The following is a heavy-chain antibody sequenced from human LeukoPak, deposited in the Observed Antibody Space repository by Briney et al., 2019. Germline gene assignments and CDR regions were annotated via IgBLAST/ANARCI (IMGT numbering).Heavy chain of an antibody. V-gene: IGHV5-51*01. CDR2: IYPGDSDT. CDR3: ASTDPRHDSFDL. D-gene: IGHD3-22*01. J-gene: IGHJ3*01. Sequence: SGESLKISCEGSGYMFSNYWICWVREMPGKGPEWMGIIYPGDSDTTYSPSFQGQVTISADTSINTAYVQSTSLKTADTAMYYCASTDPRHDSFDLWGPGTKVTVSS. CDR1: GYMFSNYW.